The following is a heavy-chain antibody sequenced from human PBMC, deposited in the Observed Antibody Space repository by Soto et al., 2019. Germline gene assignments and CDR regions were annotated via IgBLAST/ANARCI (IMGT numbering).Heavy chain of an antibody. CDR1: GYTFTGYY. J-gene: IGHJ3*02. V-gene: IGHV1-2*04. CDR2: INPNSGGT. Sequence: ASVKVSCKASGYTFTGYYIHWVRQAPGQGLEWMGWINPNSGGTNYAQKFQGWVTMTRDTSISTAYMELSRLRSDDTAVYYCARGVVAATTDNDAFDIWGQGTMVTVSS. CDR3: ARGVVAATTDNDAFDI. D-gene: IGHD2-15*01.